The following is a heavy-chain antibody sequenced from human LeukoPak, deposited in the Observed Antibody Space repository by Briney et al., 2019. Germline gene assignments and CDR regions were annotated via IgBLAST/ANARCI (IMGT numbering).Heavy chain of an antibody. CDR1: GFTFSSYW. V-gene: IGHV3-7*01. CDR2: IKQDGSEK. Sequence: TGGSLRLSCAASGFTFSSYWVSWVRQAPGKGLEWVANIKQDGSEKYYVDSVKGRFTISRDNAKNSLYLQMNSLRAEDTAVYYCARDKHCTNGVCYSPSYAFDIWGQGTMVTVSS. CDR3: ARDKHCTNGVCYSPSYAFDI. D-gene: IGHD2-8*01. J-gene: IGHJ3*02.